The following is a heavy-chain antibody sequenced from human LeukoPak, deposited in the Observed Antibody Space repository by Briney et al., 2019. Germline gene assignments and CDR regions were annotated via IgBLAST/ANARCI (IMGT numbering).Heavy chain of an antibody. Sequence: SQTLSLTCTVSGGSMSPYHWGWIRQPPGKGLEWTGYIYYSGSTNYNPSLNSRVTISVDTSKNQFSLRLSSVTAADTAIYYCARAVSGRFDYWGQGTLVTVSS. CDR1: GGSMSPYH. CDR2: IYYSGST. J-gene: IGHJ4*02. CDR3: ARAVSGRFDY. D-gene: IGHD6-19*01. V-gene: IGHV4-59*08.